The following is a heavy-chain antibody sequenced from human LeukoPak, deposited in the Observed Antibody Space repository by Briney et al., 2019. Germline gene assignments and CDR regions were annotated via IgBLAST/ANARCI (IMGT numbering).Heavy chain of an antibody. CDR3: GRGGGSPEDY. D-gene: IGHD3-16*01. CDR2: IKEDGSEK. Sequence: PGGSLRLSCAASGFAFRRSWMDWVRLVPGKGLEWVANIKEDGSEKYYVDSVKGRFTISRDNAKNSLYLQMNRLRVEDTAVYYCGRGGGSPEDYWGQGTLVTVSS. J-gene: IGHJ4*02. CDR1: GFAFRRSW. V-gene: IGHV3-7*01.